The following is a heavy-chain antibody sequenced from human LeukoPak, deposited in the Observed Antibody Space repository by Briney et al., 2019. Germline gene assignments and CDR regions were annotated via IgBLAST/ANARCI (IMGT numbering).Heavy chain of an antibody. CDR2: IYTSGST. J-gene: IGHJ4*02. V-gene: IGHV4-4*07. CDR3: ARDLLDSGSYLTVDYFDY. CDR1: GGSISSYY. D-gene: IGHD1-26*01. Sequence: PSETLSLTCTVSGGSISSYYWSWIRHPARTGLEWLGHIYTSGSTNYNPSLKSRVTMSVDTSKNQFSLKLSSVTAADTAVYYCARDLLDSGSYLTVDYFDYWGQGTLVTVSS.